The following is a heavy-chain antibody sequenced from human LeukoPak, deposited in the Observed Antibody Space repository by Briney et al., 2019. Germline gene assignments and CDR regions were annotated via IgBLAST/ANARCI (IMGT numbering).Heavy chain of an antibody. J-gene: IGHJ5*02. CDR1: GGSIVSYY. CDR3: AAQGYCTNGVCYTSWFDP. D-gene: IGHD2-8*01. Sequence: SETLSLTCTVSGGSIVSYYWSWIRQPPGKGLEWIGEIDHSGSTNYNPSLKSRVTISVDTSKNQFSLKLSSVTAADTAVYYCAAQGYCTNGVCYTSWFDPWGQGTLVTVSS. CDR2: IDHSGST. V-gene: IGHV4-34*01.